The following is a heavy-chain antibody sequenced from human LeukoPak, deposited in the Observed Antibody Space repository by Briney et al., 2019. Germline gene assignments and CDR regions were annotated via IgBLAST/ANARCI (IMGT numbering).Heavy chain of an antibody. CDR2: IYYSGST. Sequence: PSETLSLTCTVSGGSISSYYWSWIRQPPGKGLEWIGYIYYSGSTNYNPSLKSRVTISVDTSKNQFSLKLSSVTAADTAVYYCARVHYDSSGCYKAYYYYYYMDVWGKGTTVTVSS. J-gene: IGHJ6*03. CDR3: ARVHYDSSGCYKAYYYYYYMDV. D-gene: IGHD3-22*01. V-gene: IGHV4-59*01. CDR1: GGSISSYY.